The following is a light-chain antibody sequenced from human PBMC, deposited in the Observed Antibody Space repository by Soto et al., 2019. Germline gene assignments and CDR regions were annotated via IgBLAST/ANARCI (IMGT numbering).Light chain of an antibody. CDR1: QSVGSNH. Sequence: IVLTQSPGTLSLSPGERATLSCRASQSVGSNHLAWYQQKPGQAPRLLIYVASSRATGIPDRFSGSGSGTAFSLTISRLEPEDFAVYYCQQYATSPLTFGGGTKVDIK. CDR3: QQYATSPLT. CDR2: VAS. V-gene: IGKV3-20*01. J-gene: IGKJ4*01.